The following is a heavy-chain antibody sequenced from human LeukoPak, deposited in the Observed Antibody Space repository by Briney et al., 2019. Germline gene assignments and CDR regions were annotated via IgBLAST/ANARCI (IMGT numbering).Heavy chain of an antibody. CDR3: ARDGDVGALKAFDI. Sequence: GGSLRLSCGASGFTFSNYWMSWVRQAPGEGLEWLANIGEDGTAKNYLDSVKGRFTISRDNAKNSLYLQMNILRVEDTAVYYCARDGDVGALKAFDIWGQGTMVTVSS. CDR2: IGEDGTAK. J-gene: IGHJ3*02. D-gene: IGHD1-26*01. V-gene: IGHV3-7*01. CDR1: GFTFSNYW.